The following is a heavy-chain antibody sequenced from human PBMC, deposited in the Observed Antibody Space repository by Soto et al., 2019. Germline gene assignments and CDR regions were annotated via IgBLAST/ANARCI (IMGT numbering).Heavy chain of an antibody. D-gene: IGHD2-21*01. CDR1: GFSLSTSGVG. CDR3: AHRRANGDRIDY. Sequence: QITLKESGPTLVKPTQTLTLTCTFSGFSLSTSGVGVGWIRQPPGKALEWLALIYWYDDKRYSPSPKRRLTITKDTSKNQVVLTMTNMDPVDTATYYCAHRRANGDRIDYWGQGTLVTVSS. J-gene: IGHJ4*02. CDR2: IYWYDDK. V-gene: IGHV2-5*01.